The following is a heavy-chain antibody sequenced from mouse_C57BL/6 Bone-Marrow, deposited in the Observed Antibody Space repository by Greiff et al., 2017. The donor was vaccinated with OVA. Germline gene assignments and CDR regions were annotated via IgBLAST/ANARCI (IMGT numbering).Heavy chain of an antibody. CDR3: AGSSHMDY. D-gene: IGHD1-1*01. Sequence: QVQLKESGAELARPGASVKMSCKASGYTFTSYTMHWVKQRPGQGLEWIGYINPSSGYTKYNQKFKDKATLTADKSSSTAYMQLSSLTSEDSAVYYCAGSSHMDYWGQGTSVTVSS. CDR2: INPSSGYT. V-gene: IGHV1-4*01. CDR1: GYTFTSYT. J-gene: IGHJ4*01.